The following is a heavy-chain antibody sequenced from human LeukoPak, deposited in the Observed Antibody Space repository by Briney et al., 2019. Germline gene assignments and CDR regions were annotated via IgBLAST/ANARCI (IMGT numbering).Heavy chain of an antibody. CDR3: AKDYYCSSTSCHARAFDI. Sequence: PGGSLRLSCAASGFTFSSYAMSWVRQAPGKGLEWVSAISGNGGGTYYADSVKGRFTISRDNSKNTVYLQMNSLRAEDTAVYYCAKDYYCSSTSCHARAFDIWGQGTMVTVSS. CDR1: GFTFSSYA. D-gene: IGHD2-2*01. CDR2: ISGNGGGT. V-gene: IGHV3-23*01. J-gene: IGHJ3*02.